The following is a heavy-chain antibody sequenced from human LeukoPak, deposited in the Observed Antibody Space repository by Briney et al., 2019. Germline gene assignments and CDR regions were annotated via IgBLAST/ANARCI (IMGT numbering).Heavy chain of an antibody. CDR1: GGSISSYY. CDR3: ARVSPPVVVPAARRYYYYYMDV. D-gene: IGHD2-2*01. J-gene: IGHJ6*03. V-gene: IGHV4-59*01. Sequence: PSETLSLTCTVSGGSISSYYWSWIRQPPGKGLEWIGYIYYSGSTNYNPSLKSRVTISVDTSKNQSSLKLSSVTAADTAVYYCARVSPPVVVPAARRYYYYYMDVWGKGTTVTVSS. CDR2: IYYSGST.